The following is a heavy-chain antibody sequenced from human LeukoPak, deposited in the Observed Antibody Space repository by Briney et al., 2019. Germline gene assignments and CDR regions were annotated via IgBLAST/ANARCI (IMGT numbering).Heavy chain of an antibody. J-gene: IGHJ5*02. CDR2: INHSGST. Sequence: SETLSLTCAVYGGSFSGYYWSWIRQPPGKGLEWIGEINHSGSTNYNPSLKSRVTISVDTSKNQFSLKLSSVTAADTAVYYCARPRGYSGYEWYNWFDPWGQGTLVTVSS. CDR3: ARPRGYSGYEWYNWFDP. V-gene: IGHV4-34*01. CDR1: GGSFSGYY. D-gene: IGHD5-12*01.